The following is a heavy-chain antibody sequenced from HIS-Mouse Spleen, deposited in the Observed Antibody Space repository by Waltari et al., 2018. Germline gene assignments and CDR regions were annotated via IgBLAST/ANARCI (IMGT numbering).Heavy chain of an antibody. D-gene: IGHD3-3*01. Sequence: QVQLQESGPGLVKPSETLSLTCTVSGGSISSYYWSWIRQPAGKGLEWIGRLYTSGSPNAHPSLTSRVTMSVDTSKNQFSLKLSSVTAADTAVYYCARDFHDFWSGYYGGDKKHDAFDIWGQGTMVTVSS. CDR3: ARDFHDFWSGYYGGDKKHDAFDI. V-gene: IGHV4-4*07. J-gene: IGHJ3*02. CDR2: LYTSGSP. CDR1: GGSISSYY.